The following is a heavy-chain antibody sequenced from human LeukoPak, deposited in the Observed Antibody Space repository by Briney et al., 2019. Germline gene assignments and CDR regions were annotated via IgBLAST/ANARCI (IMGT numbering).Heavy chain of an antibody. CDR1: GGSVNSGSYY. CDR3: ARNLVVYDFLTGYYKGWYFDL. D-gene: IGHD3-9*01. Sequence: PSETLSLTCTVSGGSVNSGSYYWGWIRQPPGKGLEWIGNICCSGSTNYNPFLKSRVTISVNTSKSQFSLKLSSVTAADTAGYCCARNLVVYDFLTGYYKGWYFDLWGRGTLVTVSS. V-gene: IGHV4-61*01. J-gene: IGHJ2*01. CDR2: ICCSGST.